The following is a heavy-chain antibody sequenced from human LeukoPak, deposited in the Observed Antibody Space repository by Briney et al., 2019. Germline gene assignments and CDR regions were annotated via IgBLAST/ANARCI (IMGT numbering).Heavy chain of an antibody. CDR2: IYHSGST. D-gene: IGHD2-15*01. V-gene: IGHV4-59*01. J-gene: IGHJ6*02. CDR1: GGSISSYY. Sequence: SETLSLTCTVSGGSISSYYWSWIRQPPGKGLEWIGYIYHSGSTNYNPSLKSRVTISVDTSKNQFSLKLSSVTAADTAVYYCARLLGYCSGGSCYPYYYGMDVWGQGTTVTVSS. CDR3: ARLLGYCSGGSCYPYYYGMDV.